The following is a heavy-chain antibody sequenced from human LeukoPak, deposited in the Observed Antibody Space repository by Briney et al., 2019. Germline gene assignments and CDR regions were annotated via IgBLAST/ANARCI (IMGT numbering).Heavy chain of an antibody. V-gene: IGHV4-34*01. J-gene: IGHJ4*02. D-gene: IGHD4-11*01. Sequence: SETLSLTCAVYGGSFSGSYWSWIRQPPGKGLEWIGEINHSGSTNYNPSLKSRVTISVDTSKNQFSLKLSSVTAADTAVYYCAILQRFTPLTPDYWGQGTLVTVSS. CDR2: INHSGST. CDR3: AILQRFTPLTPDY. CDR1: GGSFSGSY.